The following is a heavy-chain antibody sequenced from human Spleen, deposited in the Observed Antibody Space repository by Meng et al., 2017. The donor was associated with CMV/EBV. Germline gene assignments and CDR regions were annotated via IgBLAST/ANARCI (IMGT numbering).Heavy chain of an antibody. J-gene: IGHJ4*02. CDR3: AKGHVRVEMATRGDLDY. CDR2: IKSKTDGGTT. CDR1: GFTFSNAW. D-gene: IGHD5-24*01. Sequence: GGSLRLSCAASGFTFSNAWMSWVRQAPGKGLEWVGRIKSKTDGGTTDYAAPVKGRFTISRDNSKNTLYLQMNSLRAEDTAVYYCAKGHVRVEMATRGDLDYWGQGTLVTVSS. V-gene: IGHV3-15*01.